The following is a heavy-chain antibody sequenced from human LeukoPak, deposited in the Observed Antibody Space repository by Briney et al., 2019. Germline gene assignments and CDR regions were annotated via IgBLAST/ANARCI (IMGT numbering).Heavy chain of an antibody. CDR3: ARGPKANIVIVPAAIPRFDY. V-gene: IGHV4-34*01. CDR1: GGSFSGYY. D-gene: IGHD2-2*02. CDR2: INHSGST. J-gene: IGHJ4*02. Sequence: SETLSLTCAVYGGSFSGYYWSWIRQPPGKGLEWIGEINHSGSTNYNPSLKSRVTISVDTSKNQFSLKLSSVTAADTAVYYCARGPKANIVIVPAAIPRFDYWGQGTLVTVSS.